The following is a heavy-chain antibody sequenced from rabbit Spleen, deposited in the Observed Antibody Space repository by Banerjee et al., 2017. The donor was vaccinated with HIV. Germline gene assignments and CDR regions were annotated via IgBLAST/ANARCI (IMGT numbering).Heavy chain of an antibody. Sequence: QEQVVESGGGLVKPGASLTLTCTASGFSFSNANWMCWVRQAPGKGLEWIACIYGGGSSNEYYASWPKGRFTISKIASTTVTLQMNILTAADTATYFCARDLVAVIGWNFNLWGQGTLVTVS. V-gene: IGHV1S45*01. CDR1: GFSFSNANW. J-gene: IGHJ4*01. CDR3: ARDLVAVIGWNFNL. D-gene: IGHD1-1*01. CDR2: IYGGGSSNE.